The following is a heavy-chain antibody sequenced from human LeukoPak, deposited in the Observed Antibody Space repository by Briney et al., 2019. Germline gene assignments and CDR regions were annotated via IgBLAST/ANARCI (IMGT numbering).Heavy chain of an antibody. CDR1: GFTFSSYG. D-gene: IGHD6-19*01. CDR3: AKVAGVNKQWLPHYYYYYGMDV. Sequence: PGGSLRLSCAASGFTFSSYGMHWVRQAPGKGLEWVAVIWYDGSNKYYADSVKGRFTISRDNSKNTLYLQMNSLRAEDTAVYYCAKVAGVNKQWLPHYYYYYGMDVWGQGTTVTVSS. J-gene: IGHJ6*02. CDR2: IWYDGSNK. V-gene: IGHV3-30*02.